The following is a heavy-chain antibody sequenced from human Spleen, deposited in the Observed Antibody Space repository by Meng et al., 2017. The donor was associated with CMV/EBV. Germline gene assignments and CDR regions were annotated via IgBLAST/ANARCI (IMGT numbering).Heavy chain of an antibody. D-gene: IGHD5-24*01. CDR1: GYTFTKYA. CDR2: INAGYGDT. V-gene: IGHV1-3*01. J-gene: IGHJ4*02. CDR3: ARTGRDGLGGS. Sequence: QVQLVQSGPELRRPGASVKISCRASGYTFTKYAIHWVRQAPGQRLEWMGWINAGYGDTRYSQKFQGRVTITRDTSANTSYMELSGLKPEDTAVYYCARTGRDGLGGSWGQGTLVTVSS.